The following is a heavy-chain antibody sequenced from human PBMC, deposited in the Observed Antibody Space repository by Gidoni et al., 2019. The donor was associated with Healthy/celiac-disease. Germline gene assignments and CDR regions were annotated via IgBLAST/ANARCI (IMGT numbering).Heavy chain of an antibody. CDR3: AREVGAHDYGDYVRSGYYKDV. V-gene: IGHV4-59*01. CDR1: GGSISSYY. CDR2: IYYSGST. J-gene: IGHJ6*03. D-gene: IGHD4-17*01. Sequence: QVQLQESGPGLVKPSETLSLTCTVSGGSISSYYWSWIRQPPGKGLEWIGYIYYSGSTNYNPSLKSRVTISVDTSKNQFSLKLSSVTAADTAVYYCAREVGAHDYGDYVRSGYYKDVWGKGTTVTVSS.